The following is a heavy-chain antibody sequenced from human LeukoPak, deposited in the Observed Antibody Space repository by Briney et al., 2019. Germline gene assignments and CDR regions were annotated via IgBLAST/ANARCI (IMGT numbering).Heavy chain of an antibody. CDR2: IYSGGTT. CDR1: GFTFSNAW. V-gene: IGHV3-53*01. D-gene: IGHD3-10*01. Sequence: GGSLRLSCAASGFTFSNAWMSWVRQAPGKGLEWVSIIYSGGTTYYADSLKGRFTISRDNSKNTLYLQMNSLRAEDTAVYYCARLYYYVSGTYSRYFDYWGQGTLVTVSS. J-gene: IGHJ4*02. CDR3: ARLYYYVSGTYSRYFDY.